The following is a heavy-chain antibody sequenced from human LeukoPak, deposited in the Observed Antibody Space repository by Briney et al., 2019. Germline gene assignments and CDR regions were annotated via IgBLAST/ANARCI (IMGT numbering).Heavy chain of an antibody. J-gene: IGHJ4*02. CDR3: ARGVGSGYTDY. Sequence: SETLSLTCTVPVGSLSIYYWSSIRQPPGKGLVGIAHIYYSGSTNYTPSLKSRVTISVDTSKNQFSLKLSSVTAADTAVYYCARGVGSGYTDYWGQGALVTVSS. D-gene: IGHD3-22*01. V-gene: IGHV4-59*01. CDR1: VGSLSIYY. CDR2: IYYSGST.